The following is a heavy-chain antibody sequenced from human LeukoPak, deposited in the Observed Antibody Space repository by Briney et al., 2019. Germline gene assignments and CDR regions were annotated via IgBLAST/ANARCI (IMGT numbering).Heavy chain of an antibody. Sequence: SQNLSLTCTVSGGSVSSGGYYWSWIRQHPGKGLEWIGYIYYSGSTYYNPSLNSRVTISVDTSKNQFSLKLSSVTAADTAVYYCARVTMVSGYMRDFDYWGQGTLVTVSS. V-gene: IGHV4-31*03. D-gene: IGHD5-12*01. CDR2: IYYSGST. CDR1: GGSVSSGGYY. CDR3: ARVTMVSGYMRDFDY. J-gene: IGHJ4*02.